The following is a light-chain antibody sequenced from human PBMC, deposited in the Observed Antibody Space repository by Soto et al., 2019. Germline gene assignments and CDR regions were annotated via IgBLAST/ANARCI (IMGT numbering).Light chain of an antibody. CDR1: QSVSSNY. Sequence: EIVLTQSPGTLSLSPGERATLSCRASQSVSSNYLAWYQQKPGQASRPFIYGASSSATGIPDRFSGSGVGTDFTLTISRLEPEDFAVYYCQQYGSSPWTFGQGTKVDIK. CDR2: GAS. V-gene: IGKV3-20*01. CDR3: QQYGSSPWT. J-gene: IGKJ1*01.